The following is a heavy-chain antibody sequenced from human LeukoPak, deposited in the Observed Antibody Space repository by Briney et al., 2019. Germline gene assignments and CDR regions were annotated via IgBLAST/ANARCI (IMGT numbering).Heavy chain of an antibody. CDR1: GFTFSSYS. CDR2: ISGSGGNT. CDR3: AKSVTRYYFDY. V-gene: IGHV3-23*01. D-gene: IGHD2-21*02. J-gene: IGHJ4*02. Sequence: GGSLRLSCAASGFTFSSYSMNWARQAPGKGLEWVSAISGSGGNTYYADSVKGRFTISKDNSKDTLYLQMNNLRAEDTAVYYCAKSVTRYYFDYWGQGTLVTVSS.